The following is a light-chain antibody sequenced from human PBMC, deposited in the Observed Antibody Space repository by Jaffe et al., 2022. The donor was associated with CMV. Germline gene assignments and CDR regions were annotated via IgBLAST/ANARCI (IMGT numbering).Light chain of an antibody. CDR3: QQYGGSPPST. V-gene: IGKV3-20*01. Sequence: ETVLTQSPGSLSLSPGERATLSCRASQSVNSNYLAWYQQKPGQAPRLLIYGASTRATGIPDRFSGSGSGTDFTLTINRLEPEDFAVYFCQQYGGSPPSTFGQGTKVEIK. CDR1: QSVNSNY. CDR2: GAS. J-gene: IGKJ1*01.